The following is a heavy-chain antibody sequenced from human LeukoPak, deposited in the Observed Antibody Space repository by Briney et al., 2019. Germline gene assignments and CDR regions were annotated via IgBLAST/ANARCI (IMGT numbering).Heavy chain of an antibody. V-gene: IGHV4-59*01. CDR2: IAYNGDT. CDR3: ARFYNPYLDF. J-gene: IGHJ4*02. Sequence: PSETLSLTCSVSGGSITGYSWHWIRQPPGRGLEWIGYIAYNGDTNYNSSLKSRLTLSVDTSNDQVSLSLSSVTAADTAVYYCARFYNPYLDFWGQGNLVTVSS. D-gene: IGHD1-1*01. CDR1: GGSITGYS.